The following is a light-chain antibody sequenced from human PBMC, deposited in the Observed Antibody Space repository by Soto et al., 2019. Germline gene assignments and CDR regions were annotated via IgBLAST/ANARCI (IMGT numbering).Light chain of an antibody. CDR2: EVA. CDR3: QAYDYSLTAFV. J-gene: IGLJ3*02. CDR1: SNDVGAYDY. Sequence: QSALTQPASVSGSPGQSITISCAGTSNDVGAYDYVSWYQQHPDKAPKFLIYEVANRPSGVSHRFSGSKSGNTASLTISGLQAEDEADYYCQAYDYSLTAFVFGGGTKVTVL. V-gene: IGLV2-14*01.